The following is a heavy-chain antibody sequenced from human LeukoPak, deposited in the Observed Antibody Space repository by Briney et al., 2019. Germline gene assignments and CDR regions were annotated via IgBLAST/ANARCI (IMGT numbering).Heavy chain of an antibody. CDR3: AKPAKTDYADY. J-gene: IGHJ4*02. CDR2: ISGSGGNT. CDR1: GFTFSSYA. V-gene: IGHV3-23*01. Sequence: GGSLRLSCAASGFTFSSYAMSWVRQAPGKGLEWVSSISGSGGNTYYADSVKSRFTISRDNSKNTLYLQMNSLRADDTVVYYCAKPAKTDYADYWGQGTLVTVSS. D-gene: IGHD1-14*01.